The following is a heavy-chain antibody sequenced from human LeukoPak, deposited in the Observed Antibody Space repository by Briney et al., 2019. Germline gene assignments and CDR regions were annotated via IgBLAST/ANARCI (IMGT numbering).Heavy chain of an antibody. V-gene: IGHV3-21*01. D-gene: IGHD6-13*01. CDR1: GFTFSSYS. CDR2: ISSSSSYI. Sequence: PGGPLRLSCAASGFTFSSYSMNWVRQAPGKGLEWVSSISSSSSYIYYADSVKGRFTISRDNAKNSLYLQMNSLRAEDTAVYYCAMSISAAGPFDYWGQGTLATVSS. CDR3: AMSISAAGPFDY. J-gene: IGHJ4*02.